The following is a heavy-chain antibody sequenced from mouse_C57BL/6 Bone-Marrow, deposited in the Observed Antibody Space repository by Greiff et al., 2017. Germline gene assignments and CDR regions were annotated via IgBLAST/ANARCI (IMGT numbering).Heavy chain of an antibody. CDR2: FHPYNDDT. CDR1: GYTFTTYP. J-gene: IGHJ1*03. D-gene: IGHD1-1*01. CDR3: ARNYYGSSGDWYFDV. Sequence: QVQLQQSGAELVKPGASVKMSCKASGYTFTTYPIEWMKQNHGKSLEWIGNFHPYNDDTKYNEKFKGKATLTVEKSSSTVYLELSRFTSDDSAVYYCARNYYGSSGDWYFDVWGTGTTVTVSS. V-gene: IGHV1-47*01.